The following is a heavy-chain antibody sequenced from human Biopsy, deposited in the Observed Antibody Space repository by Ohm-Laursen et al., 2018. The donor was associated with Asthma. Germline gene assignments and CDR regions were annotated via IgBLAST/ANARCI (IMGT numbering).Heavy chain of an antibody. D-gene: IGHD3-9*01. J-gene: IGHJ3*01. CDR1: GYNFISFA. CDR2: VNTGNGDT. CDR3: ARTYYDFLTGQVKDVFGV. V-gene: IGHV1-3*04. Sequence: SSVKVSCNTSGYNFISFAIHWVRQAPGQRLEWMGWVNTGNGDTKYSQKFQGRVTITRDTSASTAYMELRSLRSEDTATYYCARTYYDFLTGQVKDVFGVWGQGTMVTVSS.